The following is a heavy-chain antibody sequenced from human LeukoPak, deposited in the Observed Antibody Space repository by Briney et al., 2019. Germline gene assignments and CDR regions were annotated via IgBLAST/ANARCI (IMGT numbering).Heavy chain of an antibody. CDR2: IWYDGSNK. CDR3: AREKQLVHSFDI. V-gene: IGHV3-33*01. Sequence: GGSLRLSCAASGFTFSSYGMHSVRQAPGKGLEWVAVIWYDGSNKYYADSVKGRFTISRDNSKNTLYLQMNSPRAEDTAVYYCAREKQLVHSFDIWGQGTMVTVSS. D-gene: IGHD6-6*01. J-gene: IGHJ3*02. CDR1: GFTFSSYG.